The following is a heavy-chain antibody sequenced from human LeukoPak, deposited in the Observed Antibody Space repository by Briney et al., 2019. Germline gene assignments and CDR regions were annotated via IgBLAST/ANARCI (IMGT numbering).Heavy chain of an antibody. CDR2: IREDGSEN. J-gene: IGHJ6*02. V-gene: IGHV3-7*01. CDR1: GFTFRSFC. Sequence: GGSLRLSCAASGFTFRSFCMTWVRQAPGKGLEWVANIREDGSENYYVDSVNGRFTISRDNAKNSLSLQMNSLRAEDMGVYYCAGGRGIGAWGQGTTVTVSS. CDR3: AGGRGIGA.